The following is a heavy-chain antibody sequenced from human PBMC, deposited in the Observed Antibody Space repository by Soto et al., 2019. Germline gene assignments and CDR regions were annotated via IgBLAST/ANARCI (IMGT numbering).Heavy chain of an antibody. V-gene: IGHV3-23*01. CDR3: AKGSYSSRWFEYFQH. Sequence: EVQLLESGGGLVQPGGSLRLSRVVSGFTFSSYAMSLVRQAPGKGLEWVSAISGSGGSTYYADSVKGRFTISRDNSKNTLYLEMNSLRVEDTAVYYCAKGSYSSRWFEYFQHWGQGTLVTVSS. J-gene: IGHJ1*01. CDR1: GFTFSSYA. CDR2: ISGSGGST. D-gene: IGHD6-13*01.